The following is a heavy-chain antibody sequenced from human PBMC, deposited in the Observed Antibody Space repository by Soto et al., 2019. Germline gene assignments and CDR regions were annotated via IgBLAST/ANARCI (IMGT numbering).Heavy chain of an antibody. V-gene: IGHV3-23*01. CDR1: GFTFSSYA. D-gene: IGHD4-17*01. J-gene: IGHJ4*02. Sequence: GGSLRLSCAASGFTFSSYAMSWVRQAPGKGLEWVSAISGSGGSTYYADSVKGRFTISRDNSKNTLYLQMNSLRAEDTAVYYCATRPNRGSTVTKRGGFDYWGQGTLVTVSS. CDR3: ATRPNRGSTVTKRGGFDY. CDR2: ISGSGGST.